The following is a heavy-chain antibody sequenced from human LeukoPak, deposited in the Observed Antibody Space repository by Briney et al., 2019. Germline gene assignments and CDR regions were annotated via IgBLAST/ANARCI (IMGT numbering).Heavy chain of an antibody. V-gene: IGHV3-23*01. J-gene: IGHJ5*02. CDR2: ISGSGGST. D-gene: IGHD2-2*01. CDR3: AKDLGYCSSTSCQHWFDP. CDR1: GFTFSDFA. Sequence: GGSLRLSCAASGFTFSDFAMSWVRQSPGKGLEWVSAISGSGGSTYYADSVKGRFTISRDNSKNTLYLQMNSLRAEDTAVYYCAKDLGYCSSTSCQHWFDPWGQGTLVTVSS.